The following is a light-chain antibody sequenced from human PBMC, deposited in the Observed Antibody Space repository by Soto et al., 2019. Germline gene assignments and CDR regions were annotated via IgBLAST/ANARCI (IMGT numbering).Light chain of an antibody. CDR2: KAS. CDR1: QSISSW. V-gene: IGKV1-5*03. J-gene: IGKJ1*01. CDR3: QQYDSYSGWT. Sequence: DIQMTQSPSTLSASVGDRVTITCRASQSISSWLAWYQQKPGKAPKLLIYKASSLESGGPSRFSGSGSGTEFTLTISSLQPDDFATYYCQQYDSYSGWTFGQGTKVEIK.